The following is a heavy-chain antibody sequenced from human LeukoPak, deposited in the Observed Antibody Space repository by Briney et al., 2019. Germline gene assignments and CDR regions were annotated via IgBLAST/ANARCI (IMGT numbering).Heavy chain of an antibody. CDR3: ARARYYYDSSGYQVDY. Sequence: GGSLRLSCAASGFTFSSYGMSWVRQAPGKGLEWVSAISGSGGSTYYADSVKGRFTISRDNSKNTLYLQMNSLRAEDTAVYYCARARYYYDSSGYQVDYWGQGTLVTVSS. CDR2: ISGSGGST. CDR1: GFTFSSYG. J-gene: IGHJ4*02. D-gene: IGHD3-22*01. V-gene: IGHV3-23*01.